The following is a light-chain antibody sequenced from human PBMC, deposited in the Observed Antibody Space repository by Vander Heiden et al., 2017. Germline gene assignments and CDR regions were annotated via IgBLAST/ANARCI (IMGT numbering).Light chain of an antibody. CDR2: DNN. Sequence: QSVLTQPPSVSAAPGQRVTISCSGSSSNMGNNYVSWYQQFPGTAPKLLIYDNNKRPSGIPDRFSGSKSGTSATLGITGLQTGDEADYYCGTWHNSLTVDWVFGGGTKLTVL. V-gene: IGLV1-51*01. CDR3: GTWHNSLTVDWV. J-gene: IGLJ3*02. CDR1: SSNMGNNY.